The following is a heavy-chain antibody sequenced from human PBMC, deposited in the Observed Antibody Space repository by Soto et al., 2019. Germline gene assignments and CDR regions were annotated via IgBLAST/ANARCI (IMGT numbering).Heavy chain of an antibody. CDR1: GGSIRNVY. V-gene: IGHV4-59*01. Sequence: PSETLSLTCTVSGGSIRNVYWSWIRQTPGKRLEWIGFIFHSGNAKYNPSLKSRVTISVDTSKNQFSLSLDSVTAADTAVYFCARAHAPTLPFDFWGPGTLVTVSS. CDR3: ARAHAPTLPFDF. CDR2: IFHSGNA. J-gene: IGHJ4*01. D-gene: IGHD2-15*01.